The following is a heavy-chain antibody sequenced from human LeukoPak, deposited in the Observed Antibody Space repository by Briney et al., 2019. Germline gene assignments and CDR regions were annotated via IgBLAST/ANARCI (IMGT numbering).Heavy chain of an antibody. Sequence: GGSLRLSCAASEFTFSSYNMKWVRQAPGKGLEWVSSITSTSSYIYYADSVKGRFTISRDNAENSLYLQMNSLRVEDTAVYYCARVPNAFDYWGQGTLVTVSS. CDR1: EFTFSSYN. J-gene: IGHJ4*02. CDR3: ARVPNAFDY. V-gene: IGHV3-21*01. CDR2: ITSTSSYI.